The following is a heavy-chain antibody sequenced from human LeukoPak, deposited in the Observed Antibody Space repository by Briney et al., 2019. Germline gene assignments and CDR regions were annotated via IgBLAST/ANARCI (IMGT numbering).Heavy chain of an antibody. CDR2: ISAYNGNT. J-gene: IGHJ5*02. CDR3: ARVTLGYCSRTSCSPFSGLNKRDPNWFDP. CDR1: GYTFTSYG. Sequence: ASVKVSCKASGYTFTSYGISWVRQAPGQGLEWMGWISAYNGNTNYAQKLQGRVTMTTDTSTSTAYMELRSLRSDDTAVYYCARVTLGYCSRTSCSPFSGLNKRDPNWFDPWGQGTLVTVSS. V-gene: IGHV1-18*01. D-gene: IGHD2-2*01.